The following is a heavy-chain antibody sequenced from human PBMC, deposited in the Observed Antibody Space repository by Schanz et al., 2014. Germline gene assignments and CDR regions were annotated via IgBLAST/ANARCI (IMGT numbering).Heavy chain of an antibody. CDR2: IKQDGSEK. J-gene: IGHJ4*01. D-gene: IGHD6-13*01. V-gene: IGHV3-7*03. CDR3: AREQIMAAAGLVDY. Sequence: EVHLVESGGGLVKRGGSLRLSCAASGFTISSYGMHWVRQAPGKGLEWVANIKQDGSEKYYVDAVKGRFTISRDNAKNSLYLQMNSLRAEDTAVYYCAREQIMAAAGLVDYWGHGTLVTVSS. CDR1: GFTISSYG.